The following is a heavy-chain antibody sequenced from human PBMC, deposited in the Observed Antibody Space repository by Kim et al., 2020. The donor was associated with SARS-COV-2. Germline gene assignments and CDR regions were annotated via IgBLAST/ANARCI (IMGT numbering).Heavy chain of an antibody. D-gene: IGHD3-10*01. CDR3: ARPQRGSITMVRGRWNWFDP. V-gene: IGHV4-34*01. J-gene: IGHJ5*02. CDR2: INHSGST. CDR1: GGSFSGYY. Sequence: SETLSLTCAVYGGSFSGYYWSWIRQPPGKGLEWIGEINHSGSTNYNPSLKSRVTISVDTSKNQFSLKLSSVTAADTAVYYCARPQRGSITMVRGRWNWFDPWGQGTLVTVSS.